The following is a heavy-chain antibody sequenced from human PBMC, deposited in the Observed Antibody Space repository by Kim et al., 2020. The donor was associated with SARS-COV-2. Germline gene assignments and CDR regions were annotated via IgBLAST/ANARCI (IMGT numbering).Heavy chain of an antibody. Sequence: SETLSLTCTVSGGSVSSGSYYWSWIRQPPGKGLEWIGYIYYSGSTNYNPSLKSRVTISVDTSKNQFSLKLSSVTAADTAVYYCARVPVVVITHYYYYYGMDVWGQGTTVTVSS. CDR2: IYYSGST. V-gene: IGHV4-61*01. D-gene: IGHD3-22*01. CDR1: GGSVSSGSYY. J-gene: IGHJ6*02. CDR3: ARVPVVVITHYYYYYGMDV.